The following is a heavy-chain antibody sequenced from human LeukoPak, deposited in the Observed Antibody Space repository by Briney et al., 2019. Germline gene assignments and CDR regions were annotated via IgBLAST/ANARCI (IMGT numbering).Heavy chain of an antibody. Sequence: ASVKVSCEASGYTFTSYYIHWVRQAPGQGLEWMGIIYPSGGSTGYAQKFQDRVTMTTDTSTGTVYMELSNLRSEDTAVYYCARDRGGDTAMMGWGQGTLITVSS. V-gene: IGHV1-46*01. CDR1: GYTFTSYY. CDR2: IYPSGGST. CDR3: ARDRGGDTAMMG. D-gene: IGHD5-18*01. J-gene: IGHJ4*02.